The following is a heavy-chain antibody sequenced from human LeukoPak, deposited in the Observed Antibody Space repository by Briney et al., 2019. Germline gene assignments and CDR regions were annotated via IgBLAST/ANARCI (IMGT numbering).Heavy chain of an antibody. CDR1: GYSISSGYY. CDR2: IYHSGST. V-gene: IGHV4-38-2*02. D-gene: IGHD6-19*01. J-gene: IGHJ5*02. CDR3: ARDSSGWSYNWFDR. Sequence: SETLSLTCTVSGYSISSGYYWGWIRQPPGKGLEWIGSIYHSGSTYYNPSLKSRVTISVDTSKNQFSLKLSSVTAADTAVYYCARDSSGWSYNWFDRWGQGTLVTVSS.